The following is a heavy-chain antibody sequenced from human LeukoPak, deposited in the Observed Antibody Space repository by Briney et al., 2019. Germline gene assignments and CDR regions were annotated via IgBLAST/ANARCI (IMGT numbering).Heavy chain of an antibody. CDR3: ARQGLVPAAIISPWSFDY. CDR1: VGSSSGYY. J-gene: IGHJ4*02. CDR2: VNHIVVA. V-gene: IGHV4-34*01. Sequence: PETLSLTCAVYVGSSSGYYWRGIRQPPAEGLEWSGGVNHIVVANYNPSLKSRVTISVDTSKNQFALKLSSVTAADTAVYYCARQGLVPAAIISPWSFDYWGQGTLVTVSS. D-gene: IGHD2-2*01.